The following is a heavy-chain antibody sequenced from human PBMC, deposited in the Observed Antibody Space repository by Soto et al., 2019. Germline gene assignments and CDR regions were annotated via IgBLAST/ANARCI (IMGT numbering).Heavy chain of an antibody. D-gene: IGHD1-1*01. CDR2: IHGGGGAT. J-gene: IGHJ2*01. CDR1: GFTFSADA. CDR3: AKFKGHPLEYWYVDF. Sequence: EVQLLESGGGLVQPGGSLRLSCAASGFTFSADAMSWVRQAPGEGLEWVSTIHGGGGATHYADSVKGRFTISRDDSKNTLYVQMNSLRAEDTALDYCAKFKGHPLEYWYVDFWGRGTRVTVSS. V-gene: IGHV3-23*01.